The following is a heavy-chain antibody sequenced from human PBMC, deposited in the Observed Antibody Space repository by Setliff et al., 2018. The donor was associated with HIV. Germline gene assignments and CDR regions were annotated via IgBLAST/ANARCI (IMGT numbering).Heavy chain of an antibody. CDR3: VRVRVGGSLYFDF. CDR1: GYNFSTYA. D-gene: IGHD1-26*01. CDR2: MNAASGKT. Sequence: ASVKVSCKASGYNFSTYALHWVRQAPGQRLEWLGWMNAASGKTKYPEEFQSRISFTRDTSAKTAYLELTKLTSEDMAIYYCVRVRVGGSLYFDFWGQGTPVTVSS. J-gene: IGHJ4*02. V-gene: IGHV1-3*03.